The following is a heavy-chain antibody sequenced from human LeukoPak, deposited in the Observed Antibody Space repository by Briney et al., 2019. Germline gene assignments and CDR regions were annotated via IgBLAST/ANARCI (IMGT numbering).Heavy chain of an antibody. Sequence: SETLSLTCTVSGGSISSYYWSWIRQPPGKGLEWIGYIYYSGSTNYNPSLKSRVTISVDTSKNQFSLRLSSVTAADTAVYYCARAESEDCSGGSCYTFDYWGQGTLVTVSS. J-gene: IGHJ4*02. V-gene: IGHV4-59*01. CDR1: GGSISSYY. CDR2: IYYSGST. D-gene: IGHD2-15*01. CDR3: ARAESEDCSGGSCYTFDY.